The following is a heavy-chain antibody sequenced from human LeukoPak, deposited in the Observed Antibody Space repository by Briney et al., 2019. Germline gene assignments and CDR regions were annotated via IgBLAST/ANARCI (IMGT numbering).Heavy chain of an antibody. Sequence: SETLSLTCTVSGGSISSSSYYWDWIRQPPGKGLEWIGSIYYSGSTYYNPSLKSRVTISVDTSKNQFSLKLSSVTAADTAVYYCARNTYYDFWSGPHLFDYWGQGTLVTVSS. D-gene: IGHD3-3*01. CDR1: GGSISSSSYY. CDR3: ARNTYYDFWSGPHLFDY. J-gene: IGHJ4*02. CDR2: IYYSGST. V-gene: IGHV4-39*07.